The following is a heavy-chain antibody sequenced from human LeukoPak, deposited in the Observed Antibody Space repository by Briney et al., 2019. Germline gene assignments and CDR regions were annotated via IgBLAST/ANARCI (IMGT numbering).Heavy chain of an antibody. CDR3: ARHRAYDGRVDY. D-gene: IGHD5-12*01. CDR2: IYYSGST. Sequence: SETLSLTCTVSGGSISSSSYYWGWIRQPPGKGLEWIGSIYYSGSTYYNPSLKSRVTISVDTSKNQFSLKLSSVTAADTAVYYCARHRAYDGRVDYWGQGTLVTVSS. J-gene: IGHJ4*02. CDR1: GGSISSSSYY. V-gene: IGHV4-39*07.